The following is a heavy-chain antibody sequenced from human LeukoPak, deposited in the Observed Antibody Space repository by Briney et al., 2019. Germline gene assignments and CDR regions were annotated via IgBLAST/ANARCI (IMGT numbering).Heavy chain of an antibody. CDR2: ISWNSGSI. CDR3: ANSVKGDAFDI. V-gene: IGHV3-9*01. J-gene: IGHJ3*02. CDR1: GFTFDDYA. Sequence: PAGSLRLSCAASGFTFDDYAMHWVRQAPGKGLEWVSGISWNSGSIGYADSVKGRFTISRDNAENSLYLQMNSLRAEDTAVYYCANSVKGDAFDIWGQGTMVTVSS.